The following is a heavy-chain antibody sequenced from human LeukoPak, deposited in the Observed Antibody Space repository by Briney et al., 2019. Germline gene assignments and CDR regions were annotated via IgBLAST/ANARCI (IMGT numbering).Heavy chain of an antibody. CDR1: GYTLTELS. CDR2: FDPEDGET. D-gene: IGHD6-6*01. Sequence: ASVKVSCKVSGYTLTELSMHWVRQAPGKGLEWMGGFDPEDGETIYAQKFQGRVTMTGDTSTDTAYMELSSLRSEDTAVYYCATDLVPTKYSSSSSDGGYWGQGTLVTVSS. J-gene: IGHJ4*02. CDR3: ATDLVPTKYSSSSSDGGY. V-gene: IGHV1-24*01.